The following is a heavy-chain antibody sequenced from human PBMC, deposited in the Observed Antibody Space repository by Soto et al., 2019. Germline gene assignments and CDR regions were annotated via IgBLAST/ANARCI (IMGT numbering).Heavy chain of an antibody. CDR2: ISSSSSYI. CDR1: GFTFSSYS. J-gene: IGHJ4*02. D-gene: IGHD6-19*01. Sequence: GGSLRLSCAASGFTFSSYSMNWVRQAPGKGLEWVSSISSSSSYIYYADSVKGRFTISRDNAKNSLYLQMNSLRAEDTAVYYCARDGDYSSGWIDYWGQGTLVTVSS. V-gene: IGHV3-21*01. CDR3: ARDGDYSSGWIDY.